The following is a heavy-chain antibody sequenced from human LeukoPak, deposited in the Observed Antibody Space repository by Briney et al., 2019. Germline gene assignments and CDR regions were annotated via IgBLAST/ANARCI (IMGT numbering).Heavy chain of an antibody. D-gene: IGHD6-13*01. CDR3: ARDIAAALDY. Sequence: GRSLRLSCAASGFTFSSYGMHWVRQAPGKGLEWVAAIWYDGSNKFYADSVKGRFTISRDNSKNTLYLQMNSLRAEDTAVYYCARDIAAALDYWGQGTLVTVSS. CDR1: GFTFSSYG. CDR2: IWYDGSNK. J-gene: IGHJ4*02. V-gene: IGHV3-33*01.